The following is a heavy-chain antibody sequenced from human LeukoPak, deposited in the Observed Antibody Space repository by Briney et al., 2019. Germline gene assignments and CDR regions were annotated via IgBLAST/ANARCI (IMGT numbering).Heavy chain of an antibody. CDR3: ARGYDSNSYSPGFDP. CDR2: IYSSGST. V-gene: IGHV4-31*03. J-gene: IGHJ5*02. CDR1: GDSVSSGGYY. Sequence: SETLSLTCTVSGDSVSSGGYYWIWLRQHPVRGLEWIGYIYSSGSTFYNPSLKSRLALSKDTSKNQFSLNLSSVTAADTAVYYCARGYDSNSYSPGFDPWGQGTLVTVSS. D-gene: IGHD3-22*01.